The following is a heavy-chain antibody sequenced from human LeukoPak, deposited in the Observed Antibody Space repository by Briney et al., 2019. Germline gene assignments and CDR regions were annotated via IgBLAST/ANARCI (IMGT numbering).Heavy chain of an antibody. CDR3: ARALVVPAVEGAWFDP. CDR2: IKQDGSEK. D-gene: IGHD2-2*01. CDR1: GFTFSSYW. Sequence: GGSLRLSCAASGFTFSSYWMSWVRQAPGKGLEWVANIKQDGSEKYYVDSVKGRFTISRDNAMNSLYLQMNSLRAEDTAVYYCARALVVPAVEGAWFDPWGQGTLVTVSS. J-gene: IGHJ5*02. V-gene: IGHV3-7*01.